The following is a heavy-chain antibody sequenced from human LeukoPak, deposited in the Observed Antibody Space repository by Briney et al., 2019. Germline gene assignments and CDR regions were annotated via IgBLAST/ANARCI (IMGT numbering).Heavy chain of an antibody. V-gene: IGHV4-39*07. CDR3: ARVTFGVVTGYYYYYGMDV. CDR2: IYYSGST. D-gene: IGHD3-3*01. J-gene: IGHJ6*02. Sequence: NTSETLSLTCTVSGGSISSSSYYWGWIRQPPGKGLEWIGSIYYSGSTYYNPSLKSRVTISVDTSKNQFSLELSSVTAADTAVYYCARVTFGVVTGYYYYYGMDVWGQGTTVTVSS. CDR1: GGSISSSSYY.